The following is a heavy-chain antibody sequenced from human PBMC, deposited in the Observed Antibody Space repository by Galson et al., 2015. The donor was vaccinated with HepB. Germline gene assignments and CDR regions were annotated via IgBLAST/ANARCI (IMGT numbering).Heavy chain of an antibody. CDR1: GFTFSSYA. Sequence: SLRLSCAASGFTFSSYAMSWVRQAPGKGLEWVSAISGSGGSTYYADSVKGRFTISRDNSKNTLYLQMNSLRAEDTAVYYCAKDSRHSVQLWFGPDYWGQGTLVTVSS. D-gene: IGHD5-18*01. V-gene: IGHV3-23*01. J-gene: IGHJ4*02. CDR2: ISGSGGST. CDR3: AKDSRHSVQLWFGPDY.